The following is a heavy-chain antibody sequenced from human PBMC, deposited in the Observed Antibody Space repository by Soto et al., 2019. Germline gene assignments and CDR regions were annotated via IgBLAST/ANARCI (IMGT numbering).Heavy chain of an antibody. D-gene: IGHD2-21*01. CDR3: ARSCLQGDF. Sequence: QVQLVQSGAEVKKPGASVKVSCKASGYIFIHYYIHWVRQAPGQGLEWMAIINPNGGSTNYAQKFQRRATVTSESSTSTVSLQLNSIGSGDTSVYFCARSCLQGDFWGQGTLATVSS. J-gene: IGHJ4*02. V-gene: IGHV1-46*01. CDR1: GYIFIHYY. CDR2: INPNGGST.